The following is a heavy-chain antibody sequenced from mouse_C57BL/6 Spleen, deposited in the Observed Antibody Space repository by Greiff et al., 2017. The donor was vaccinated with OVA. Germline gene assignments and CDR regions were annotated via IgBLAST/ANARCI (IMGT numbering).Heavy chain of an antibody. CDR2: ISSGSSTL. D-gene: IGHD1-1*01. CDR1: GFTFSDYG. CDR3: ARLHYGSSYWYFDV. V-gene: IGHV5-17*01. J-gene: IGHJ1*03. Sequence: VQLKESGGGLVKPGGSLKLSCAASGFTFSDYGMHWVRQAPEKGLEWVAYISSGSSTLYYADTVKGRFTISRDNAKNTLFLQITSLRSEDTAMYYCARLHYGSSYWYFDVWGTGTTVTVSS.